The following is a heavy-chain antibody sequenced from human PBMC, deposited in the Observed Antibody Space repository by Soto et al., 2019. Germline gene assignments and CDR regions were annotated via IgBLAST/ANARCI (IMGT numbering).Heavy chain of an antibody. V-gene: IGHV3-23*01. CDR2: ISGSGGST. Sequence: EVQLLESGGGLVQPGGSLRLSCAASGFTFSSYAMSWVRQAPGKGLERVSAISGSGGSTYYADSVKGRFTIPRDNSKNTLYLQMNSLIAEDTAVYYCAKIGQMATTNFDYWGQGTLVTVSS. CDR1: GFTFSSYA. J-gene: IGHJ4*02. CDR3: AKIGQMATTNFDY. D-gene: IGHD5-12*01.